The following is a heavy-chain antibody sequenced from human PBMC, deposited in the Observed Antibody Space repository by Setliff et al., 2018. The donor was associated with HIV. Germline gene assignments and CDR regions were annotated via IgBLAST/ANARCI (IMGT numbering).Heavy chain of an antibody. CDR1: GYTFTSYG. J-gene: IGHJ4*02. Sequence: ASVKVSCKTSGYTFTSYGMNWIRQAPGQGLEWMGWTYLGATNYAQRFRDRFTVTTDTSTNTAYMELRSLKSDDTAVYYCAREVDGLELDHWGQGTLVTVS. V-gene: IGHV1-18*04. CDR2: TYLGAT. CDR3: AREVDGLELDH.